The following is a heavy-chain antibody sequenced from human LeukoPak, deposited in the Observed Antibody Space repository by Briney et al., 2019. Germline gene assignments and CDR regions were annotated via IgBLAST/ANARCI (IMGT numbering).Heavy chain of an antibody. J-gene: IGHJ4*02. CDR3: ARHLSGVTGYTYGRGIDY. Sequence: PGGSLRLSCAASGFTFSSYWMSWARQAPGKGLEWVANIKQDGSEKYYVDSVKGRFTISRDNAKNSLYLQMNSLRAEDTAVYYCARHLSGVTGYTYGRGIDYWGQGTLVTVSS. D-gene: IGHD5-18*01. CDR2: IKQDGSEK. CDR1: GFTFSSYW. V-gene: IGHV3-7*01.